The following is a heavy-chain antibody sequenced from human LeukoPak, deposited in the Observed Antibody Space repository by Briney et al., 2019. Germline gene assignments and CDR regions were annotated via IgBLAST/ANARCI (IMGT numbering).Heavy chain of an antibody. CDR1: GYTFTGYY. CDR3: ARDSDSSSWYGRRYYFDY. CDR2: INPNSGGT. J-gene: IGHJ4*02. V-gene: IGHV1-2*02. Sequence: ASVKVSCTASGYTFTGYYMHWVRQAPGQGLEWMGWINPNSGGTNYAQKFQGRVTMTRDTSISTAYMELSRLRSDDTAVYYCARDSDSSSWYGRRYYFDYWGQGTLVTVSS. D-gene: IGHD6-13*01.